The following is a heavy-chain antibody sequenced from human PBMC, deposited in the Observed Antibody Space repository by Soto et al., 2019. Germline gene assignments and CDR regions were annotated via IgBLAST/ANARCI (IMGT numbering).Heavy chain of an antibody. CDR3: AKTPTGYYDS. D-gene: IGHD2-8*02. V-gene: IGHV4-39*02. CDR2: VFYTGSA. CDR1: GGSIRGSDDY. J-gene: IGHJ4*02. Sequence: QLHLQESGPRLVKPSETLSLTCSVSGGSIRGSDDYWGWIRQSPGKGLEYIGSVFYTGSAYYNPSFKSRVSIVADTSTNRFFLNPKSVTATDTGVYYCAKTPTGYYDSWGQGILVTVSS.